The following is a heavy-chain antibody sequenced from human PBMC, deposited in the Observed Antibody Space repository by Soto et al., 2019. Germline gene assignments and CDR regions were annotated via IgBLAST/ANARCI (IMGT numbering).Heavy chain of an antibody. CDR1: GFTFSSYA. Sequence: ESGGGVVPPGRSLRLSCAASGFTFSSYAMHWVRQVPGKGLEWVAVISYDGSNKYYADSVKGRFTISRDNSKNTLYLQMNSLRAEDTAVYYCARPLWRDDYNWGYFDLWGRGTLVTVSS. CDR2: ISYDGSNK. V-gene: IGHV3-30-3*01. D-gene: IGHD4-4*01. J-gene: IGHJ2*01. CDR3: ARPLWRDDYNWGYFDL.